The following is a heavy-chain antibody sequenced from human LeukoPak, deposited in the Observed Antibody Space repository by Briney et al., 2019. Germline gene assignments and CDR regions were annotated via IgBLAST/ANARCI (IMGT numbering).Heavy chain of an antibody. CDR3: ARDYCGGDCFPDY. Sequence: GLSVELFCEASGYTFTGYYVHGARHACGQGLECMVRINPNSDDTNYTQKSQGRVTMTRDTSISTAYMELSRLRSDDTAVYYCARDYCGGDCFPDYWGQGTLVTVSS. CDR2: INPNSDDT. V-gene: IGHV1-2*06. CDR1: GYTFTGYY. D-gene: IGHD2-21*02. J-gene: IGHJ4*02.